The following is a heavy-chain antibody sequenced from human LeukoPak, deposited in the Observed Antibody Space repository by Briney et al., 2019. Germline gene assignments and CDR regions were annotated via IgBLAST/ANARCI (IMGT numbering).Heavy chain of an antibody. D-gene: IGHD5-18*01. CDR2: INPNSGVT. Sequence: GASVKVSCKASRYTFTGYYMHWVRQAPGQGLEWMGWINPNSGVTDYAQHFQGRVTMTRGTSISTAYVELSRLRSDDTAVYYCARGTGEGYTYGRYYFDYWGQGTLVTVSS. CDR3: ARGTGEGYTYGRYYFDY. CDR1: RYTFTGYY. J-gene: IGHJ4*02. V-gene: IGHV1-2*02.